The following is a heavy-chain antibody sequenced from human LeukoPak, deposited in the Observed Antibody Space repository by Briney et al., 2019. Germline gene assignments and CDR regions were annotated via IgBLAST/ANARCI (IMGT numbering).Heavy chain of an antibody. D-gene: IGHD5-18*01. Sequence: SETLSLTCAVSGGSISSSNWWSWVRQPPGKGLEWIGEIYHSGSTNCNPSLKSRVTISVDMSKNQFSLSLRSVTAADTAVYYCARERVRRYSSEFDYWGQGTLVTVSP. CDR3: ARERVRRYSSEFDY. CDR2: IYHSGST. J-gene: IGHJ4*02. V-gene: IGHV4-4*02. CDR1: GGSISSSNW.